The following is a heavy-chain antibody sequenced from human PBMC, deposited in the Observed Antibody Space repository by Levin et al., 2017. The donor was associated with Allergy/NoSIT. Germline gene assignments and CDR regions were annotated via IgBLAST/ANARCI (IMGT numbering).Heavy chain of an antibody. CDR1: GDSVSSNSAA. V-gene: IGHV6-1*01. J-gene: IGHJ4*02. Sequence: SQTLSLTCAISGDSVSSNSAAWNWIRQSPSRGLEWLGRTYYRSKWYNDYAVSVKSRITINPDTSKNQFSLQLNSVTPEDTAVYYCARARTSCSGGSCYHSFDYWGQGTLVTVSS. D-gene: IGHD2-15*01. CDR3: ARARTSCSGGSCYHSFDY. CDR2: TYYRSKWYN.